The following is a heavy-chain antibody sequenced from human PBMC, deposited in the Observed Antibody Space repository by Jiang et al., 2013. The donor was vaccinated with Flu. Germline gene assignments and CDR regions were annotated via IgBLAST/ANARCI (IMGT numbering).Heavy chain of an antibody. Sequence: GAEVKKPGASVKISCKASGYIFTRNHVHWVRQAPGQGLEWMAIINPSDGRTAYAQKFQGRITLTRDTSTTTVSMELSSLRSEDTAIYYCARDLTGAWSFDYWGQGTQVIVSS. V-gene: IGHV1-46*01. CDR2: INPSDGRT. CDR3: ARDLTGAWSFDY. CDR1: GYIFTRNH. D-gene: IGHD1-14*01. J-gene: IGHJ4*02.